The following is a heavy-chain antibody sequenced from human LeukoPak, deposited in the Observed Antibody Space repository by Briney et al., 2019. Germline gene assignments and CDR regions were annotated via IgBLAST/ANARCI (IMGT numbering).Heavy chain of an antibody. V-gene: IGHV4-30-2*01. CDR2: MYHSGST. D-gene: IGHD2-15*01. CDR1: GGSISSGGYS. Sequence: PSETLSLTCTVSGGSISSGGYSWSWIRQPPGKGLEWLGYMYHSGSTYYNPSLKSRVTISVDRSKNQFSLKLISVTAADTAVYYCARGVAPGAPYWYFDLWGRGTLVTVSS. J-gene: IGHJ2*01. CDR3: ARGVAPGAPYWYFDL.